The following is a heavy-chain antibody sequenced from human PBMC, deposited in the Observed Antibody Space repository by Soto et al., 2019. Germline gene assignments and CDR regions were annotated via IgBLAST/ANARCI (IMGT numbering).Heavy chain of an antibody. J-gene: IGHJ4*02. CDR2: ISWNSGSI. Sequence: EVQLVESGGGLVQPGRSLRLSCAASGFTFDDYAMHWVRQAPGKGLEWVSGISWNSGSIGYADSVKGRFTISRDNAKNSLYLQMNSLRAEDTALYYCAKDNLPSIAAAGTGFDYWGQGTLVTVSS. D-gene: IGHD6-13*01. CDR3: AKDNLPSIAAAGTGFDY. V-gene: IGHV3-9*01. CDR1: GFTFDDYA.